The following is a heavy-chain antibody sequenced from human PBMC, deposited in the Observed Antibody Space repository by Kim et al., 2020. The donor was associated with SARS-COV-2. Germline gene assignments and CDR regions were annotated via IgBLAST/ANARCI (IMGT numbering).Heavy chain of an antibody. V-gene: IGHV3-66*01. J-gene: IGHJ4*02. CDR2: IYSGGST. D-gene: IGHD6-19*01. CDR1: GFTVSSNS. CDR3: HSGWYLYFDY. Sequence: GGSLRLSCAASGFTVSSNSMSWVRQAPGKGLEWVSIIYSGGSTYYADSVKGRFTISRDNSKNTLYLQMNSLRAEDTAIYYCHSGWYLYFDYWGQGTLVTVSS.